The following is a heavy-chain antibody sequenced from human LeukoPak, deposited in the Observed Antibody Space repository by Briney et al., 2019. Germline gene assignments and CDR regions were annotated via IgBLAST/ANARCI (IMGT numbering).Heavy chain of an antibody. Sequence: KPSETLSLTCTVSGGSISSGSYYWSWIRQPAGKGLEWIGRIYTSGSTNYNPSLKSRVTISVDTSKNQFSLKLSSVTAADTAVYYCARVAGTRYYYYYMDVWGKGTTVTVSS. CDR3: ARVAGTRYYYYYMDV. D-gene: IGHD1-1*01. J-gene: IGHJ6*03. CDR1: GGSISSGSYY. V-gene: IGHV4-61*02. CDR2: IYTSGST.